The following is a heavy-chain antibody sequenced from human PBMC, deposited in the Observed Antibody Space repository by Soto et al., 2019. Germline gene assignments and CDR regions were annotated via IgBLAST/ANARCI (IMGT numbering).Heavy chain of an antibody. CDR1: GGSISSYY. CDR2: LYYNTNT. Sequence: QVQLQESGPGLVKPSETLSLTCTVSGGSISSYYWSWIRQPPGKGLEWIGYLYYNTNTNYNPSLKSRVTISVDTSKNQFSLKLSSVTAADTAVYYCARTYCTTTSCQAHGMDVWGQGTTVTVSS. CDR3: ARTYCTTTSCQAHGMDV. V-gene: IGHV4-59*01. D-gene: IGHD2-2*01. J-gene: IGHJ6*02.